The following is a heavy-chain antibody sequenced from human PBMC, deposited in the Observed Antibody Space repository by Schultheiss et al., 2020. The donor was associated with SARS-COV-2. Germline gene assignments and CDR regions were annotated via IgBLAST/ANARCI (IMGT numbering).Heavy chain of an antibody. D-gene: IGHD6-6*01. CDR1: GFTFSTFD. CDR3: ARVRQLADMDV. CDR2: ISSGSSYI. Sequence: GGSLRLSCAASGFTFSTFDMSWVRQAPGKGLEWVSSISSGSSYIYYADSVKGRFTISRDNAKNSLYLQMNSLRAEDTAVYYCARVRQLADMDVWGKGTTVTVSS. J-gene: IGHJ6*03. V-gene: IGHV3-21*01.